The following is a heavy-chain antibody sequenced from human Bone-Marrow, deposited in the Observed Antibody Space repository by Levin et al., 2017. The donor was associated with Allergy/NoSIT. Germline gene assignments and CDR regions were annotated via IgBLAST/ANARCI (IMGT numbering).Heavy chain of an antibody. V-gene: IGHV4-39*07. CDR2: INYSGTT. D-gene: IGHD3-10*01. CDR1: GDSISTSDYY. CDR3: ARDPQGVNQFYGMDV. Sequence: SETLSLTCSVSGDSISTSDYYWGWIRQSPGKGLEWIGSINYSGTTYYNPSLKSRVTISVDTSKNQISLNLRSVNAADTAVYYCARDPQGVNQFYGMDVWGQGTPATVSS. J-gene: IGHJ6*02.